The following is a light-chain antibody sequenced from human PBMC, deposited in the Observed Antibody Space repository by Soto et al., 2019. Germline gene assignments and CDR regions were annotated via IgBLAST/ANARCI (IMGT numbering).Light chain of an antibody. CDR1: SSDVGGYNY. Sequence: QSVLTQPASVSGSPGQSITISCTGTSSDVGGYNYVSWYQQHPGKAPKLMIYDVSNRPSGVSNRFSGSKSGNTASLTISGLQAEDEADYYCCSYTSSRPRVFGGGTKVTVL. CDR3: CSYTSSRPRV. J-gene: IGLJ2*01. V-gene: IGLV2-14*01. CDR2: DVS.